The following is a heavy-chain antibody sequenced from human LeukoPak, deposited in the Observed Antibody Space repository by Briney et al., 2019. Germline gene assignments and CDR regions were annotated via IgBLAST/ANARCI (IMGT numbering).Heavy chain of an antibody. CDR2: IRYDGNNK. J-gene: IGHJ4*02. CDR3: AKDRHVYYDILTSYVSYFDY. CDR1: GFTFSSYG. Sequence: GGSLRLSCAASGFTFSSYGMHWVRQGPGKGLEWVAFIRYDGNNKFYGDSVKGRFIISRDNSKNTLYLQMNSLRVEDTAVYYCAKDRHVYYDILTSYVSYFDYWGQGMLVTVSS. D-gene: IGHD3-9*01. V-gene: IGHV3-30*02.